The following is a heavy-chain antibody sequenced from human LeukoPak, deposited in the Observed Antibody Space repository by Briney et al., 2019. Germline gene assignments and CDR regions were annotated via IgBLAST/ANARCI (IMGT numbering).Heavy chain of an antibody. CDR3: ARMFAGAERDY. Sequence: GGSLRLSCAASGFTFSSYWMSWARQALGKGLEWVANIKQDGSEKYYVDSVKGRFTISRDNAKNSLYLQMNSLRAEDTAVYYCARMFAGAERDYWGQGTLVTVSS. V-gene: IGHV3-7*01. CDR2: IKQDGSEK. CDR1: GFTFSSYW. J-gene: IGHJ4*02. D-gene: IGHD1-26*01.